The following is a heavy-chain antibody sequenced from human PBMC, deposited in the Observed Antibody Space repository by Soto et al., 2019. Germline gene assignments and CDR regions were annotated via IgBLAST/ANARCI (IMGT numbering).Heavy chain of an antibody. V-gene: IGHV3-23*01. CDR1: GFTFSSYA. J-gene: IGHJ6*02. CDR2: ISGSGGST. CDR3: AKRYGSGSHHYYYGMEV. Sequence: GGSLRLSCAASGFTFSSYAMSWVRQAPGKGLEWVSAISGSGGSTYYADSVKGRFTISRDNSKNTLYLQMNSLRAEDTAVYSCAKRYGSGSHHYYYGMEVWGQGTTVTVSS. D-gene: IGHD3-10*01.